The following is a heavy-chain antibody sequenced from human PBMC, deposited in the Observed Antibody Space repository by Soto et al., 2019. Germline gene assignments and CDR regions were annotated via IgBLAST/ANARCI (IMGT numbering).Heavy chain of an antibody. D-gene: IGHD2-2*02. J-gene: IGHJ6*02. CDR3: ARFVVVPAAISGMDV. Sequence: GGSLRLSCAASGFTFSSYWMSWVRQAPGKGLEWVANIKQDGSEKYYVDSVKGRFTISRDNAKNSLYLQMNSLRAEDTAVYYCARFVVVPAAISGMDVWGQGTTVTV. CDR1: GFTFSSYW. V-gene: IGHV3-7*01. CDR2: IKQDGSEK.